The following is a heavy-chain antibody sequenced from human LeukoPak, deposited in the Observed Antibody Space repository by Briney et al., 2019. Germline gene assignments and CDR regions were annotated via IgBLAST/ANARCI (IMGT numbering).Heavy chain of an antibody. CDR2: ISGSGGST. CDR3: AKEAKRITIFGVVENWFDP. CDR1: GFTFSSYA. D-gene: IGHD3-3*01. Sequence: GGSLRLSCAAYGFTFSSYAMSWVRQAPGKGLEWVSAISGSGGSTYYADSVKGRFTISRDNSKNTLYLQMNSLRAEDTAVYYCAKEAKRITIFGVVENWFDPWGQGTLVTVSS. V-gene: IGHV3-23*01. J-gene: IGHJ5*02.